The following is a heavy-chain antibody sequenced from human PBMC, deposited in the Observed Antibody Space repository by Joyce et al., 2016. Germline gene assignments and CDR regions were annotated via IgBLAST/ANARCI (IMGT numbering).Heavy chain of an antibody. D-gene: IGHD3-10*01. V-gene: IGHV3-21*01. CDR2: ISTSSNYI. J-gene: IGHJ4*02. CDR3: ARLYYYGSGLTDY. CDR1: GFSFRTYN. Sequence: EVHLVESGRGLVKSGGSLRLYCAASGFSFRTYNMNWVRQAPGKGLEWVSSISTSSNYIYYADSVKGRFTISRDNSKNSLYLQMNSLRAEDTAVYYCARLYYYGSGLTDYWGQGTLVTVSS.